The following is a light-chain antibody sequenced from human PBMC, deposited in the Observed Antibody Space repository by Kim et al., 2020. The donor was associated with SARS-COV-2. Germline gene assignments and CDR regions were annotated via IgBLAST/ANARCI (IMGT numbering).Light chain of an antibody. Sequence: SELTQDPAVSVALGQTVSFTCQGDSLRTYYAGWYQQKPGQAPVLVIYGKNNRPSGIPDRFSGSSSGDTASLTITGPQAEDEADYYCNSRDSSGNLYVFGTGTKVTVL. CDR2: GKN. V-gene: IGLV3-19*01. CDR3: NSRDSSGNLYV. CDR1: SLRTYY. J-gene: IGLJ1*01.